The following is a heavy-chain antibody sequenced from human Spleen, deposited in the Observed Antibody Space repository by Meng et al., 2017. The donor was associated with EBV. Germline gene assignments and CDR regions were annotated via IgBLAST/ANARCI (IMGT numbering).Heavy chain of an antibody. Sequence: LGECWGGVERAVGILSLSCAPSVFTFDDSGMSWVRQAPGKGLEWVSGINWNDGSTDYADSVKGRFTISRDNANNSLYLQMNSLRAEDTAVYYCARGATVTDWYFDLWGRGTLVTVSS. CDR2: INWNDGST. J-gene: IGHJ2*01. D-gene: IGHD4-17*01. CDR1: VFTFDDSG. CDR3: ARGATVTDWYFDL. V-gene: IGHV3-20*04.